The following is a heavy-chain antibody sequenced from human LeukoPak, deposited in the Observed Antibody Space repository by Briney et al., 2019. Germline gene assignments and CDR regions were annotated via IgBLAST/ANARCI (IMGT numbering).Heavy chain of an antibody. D-gene: IGHD3-22*01. J-gene: IGHJ4*02. V-gene: IGHV4-59*01. Sequence: SETLSLTCTVSGGSISSYYWSWIRQPPGKGLEWIGYIYYSGSTNYNPSLKSRVTISVDTSKNQFSLKLSSVTAADTAVYYCARDVDSSGYYYDYWGQGTLVTVSS. CDR2: IYYSGST. CDR1: GGSISSYY. CDR3: ARDVDSSGYYYDY.